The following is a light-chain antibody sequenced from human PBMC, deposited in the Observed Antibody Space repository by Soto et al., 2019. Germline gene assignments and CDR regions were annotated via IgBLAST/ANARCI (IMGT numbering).Light chain of an antibody. CDR2: EVG. CDR1: SSDVGAYNY. V-gene: IGLV2-14*01. Sequence: QSALTQPASVSGSPGQSITISCAGTSSDVGAYNYVSWYQQHPGKAPKLVIYEVGDRPSGVSNRFSGSKSGNTASLTISGLQAEDEAAYYCSSYTRSSLRVIFGGGTKLTVL. J-gene: IGLJ2*01. CDR3: SSYTRSSLRVI.